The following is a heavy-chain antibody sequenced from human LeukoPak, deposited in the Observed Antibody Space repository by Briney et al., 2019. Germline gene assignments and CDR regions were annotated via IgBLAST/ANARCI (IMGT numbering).Heavy chain of an antibody. V-gene: IGHV4-31*03. Sequence: SETLSLTCTVSGGSISSGGYYWSWIRQHPGKGLEWIGYIYYSGSTYYNPSLKSRVTISVDTSKNRFSLKLSSVTAADTAVYYCARDSYSNNWFDPWGQGTLVTVSS. D-gene: IGHD4-11*01. CDR1: GGSISSGGYY. J-gene: IGHJ5*02. CDR2: IYYSGST. CDR3: ARDSYSNNWFDP.